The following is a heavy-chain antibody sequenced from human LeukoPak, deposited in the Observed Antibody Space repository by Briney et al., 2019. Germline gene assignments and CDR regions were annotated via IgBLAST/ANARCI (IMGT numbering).Heavy chain of an antibody. J-gene: IGHJ6*02. CDR2: LSFNGVNA. CDR1: GFSFSNYG. CDR3: AKDRVGPGSYNYIMDV. V-gene: IGHV3-30*18. Sequence: GGSLRLSCAASGFSFSNYGMHWVRQAPGMGLEWVAVLSFNGVNAYYADSVRGRFTVSRENSRNYLQMNSLRAEDTAVYFCAKDRVGPGSYNYIMDVWGQGTTVTVSS. D-gene: IGHD5-24*01.